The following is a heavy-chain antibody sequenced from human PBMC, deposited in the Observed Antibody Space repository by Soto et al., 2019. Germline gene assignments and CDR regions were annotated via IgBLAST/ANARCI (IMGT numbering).Heavy chain of an antibody. CDR3: AGHYGDYYFDY. Sequence: WGSLRLSCAASGFTFIDYYISFIRQAPGKGLEWVSYITTTGSTIYYADSVKGRFTISRDNAKNSLYLQMNSLRAEDTAVYYCAGHYGDYYFDYWGQGTLVTVSS. V-gene: IGHV3-11*01. CDR2: ITTTGSTI. CDR1: GFTFIDYY. D-gene: IGHD4-17*01. J-gene: IGHJ4*02.